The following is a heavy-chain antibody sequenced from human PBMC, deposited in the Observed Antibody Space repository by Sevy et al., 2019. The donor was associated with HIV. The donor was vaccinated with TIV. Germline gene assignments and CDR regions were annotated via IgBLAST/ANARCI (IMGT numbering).Heavy chain of an antibody. Sequence: GGSLRLSCAASGFTFSKYWMGWVRQAPGKGLEWVANIKQDAGQKYYVDSVKGRFTISRDNAKNSLYLQMSSLRAEDTAVYFCARDDGNYYFHYWGQRTLVTVSS. V-gene: IGHV3-7*01. D-gene: IGHD1-7*01. J-gene: IGHJ4*02. CDR2: IKQDAGQK. CDR1: GFTFSKYW. CDR3: ARDDGNYYFHY.